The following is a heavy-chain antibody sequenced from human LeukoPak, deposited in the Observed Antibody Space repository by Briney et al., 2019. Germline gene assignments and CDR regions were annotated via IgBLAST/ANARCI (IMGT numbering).Heavy chain of an antibody. CDR3: ARGSSGWEEYFQH. CDR2: ISAYNGNT. Sequence: ASVKVSCKASGYTFTSYGISWVRQAPGRGLEWMGWISAYNGNTNYAQKLQGRVTITTDTSTSTAYMELRSLRSDDAAVYYCARGSSGWEEYFQHWGQGTLVTVSS. CDR1: GYTFTSYG. J-gene: IGHJ1*01. D-gene: IGHD6-19*01. V-gene: IGHV1-18*01.